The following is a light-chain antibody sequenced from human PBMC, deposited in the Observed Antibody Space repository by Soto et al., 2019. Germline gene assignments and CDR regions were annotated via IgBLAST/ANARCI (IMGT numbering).Light chain of an antibody. J-gene: IGLJ1*01. CDR1: SSDVGGYNY. Sequence: QSALTQPPSASGSPGQSVTISCTGTSSDVGGYNYVSWYQQHPGKAPKLMIYEVTKRPSGVPDRFSGSKSRNTASLTVSGLLPEDEADYYCASYTGGNKVFGTGTKVTVL. V-gene: IGLV2-8*01. CDR2: EVT. CDR3: ASYTGGNKV.